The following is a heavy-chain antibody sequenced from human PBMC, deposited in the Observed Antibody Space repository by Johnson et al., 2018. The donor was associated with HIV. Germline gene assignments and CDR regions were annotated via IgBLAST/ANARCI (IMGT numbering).Heavy chain of an antibody. Sequence: QVQLVESGGGVVQPGGSLRLSCAASGFTFSRYGMHWVRQAPGKGLEWVAFIRYAGNNKYYAASVKGRFPIYRDNSKNTVYLQMNSLRAEDTAVYYCAKRVHSYGYAGAFDIWGQGTMVTVSS. CDR1: GFTFSRYG. J-gene: IGHJ3*02. CDR2: IRYAGNNK. CDR3: AKRVHSYGYAGAFDI. D-gene: IGHD5-18*01. V-gene: IGHV3-30*02.